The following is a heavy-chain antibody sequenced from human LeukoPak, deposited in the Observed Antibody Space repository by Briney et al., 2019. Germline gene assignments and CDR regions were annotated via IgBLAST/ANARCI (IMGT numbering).Heavy chain of an antibody. CDR2: INPSGSDT. Sequence: ASVKVSCKATGYTFTAYYMHWVRQAPGQGLEWMGLINPSGSDTVYAQKFQGRLTMTRDMSTSTDYMELSSLRFDDTAVYYCARDNSVGDTAWWFDPWGQGTLSPSPQ. V-gene: IGHV1-46*01. J-gene: IGHJ5*02. CDR3: ARDNSVGDTAWWFDP. D-gene: IGHD1-26*01. CDR1: GYTFTAYY.